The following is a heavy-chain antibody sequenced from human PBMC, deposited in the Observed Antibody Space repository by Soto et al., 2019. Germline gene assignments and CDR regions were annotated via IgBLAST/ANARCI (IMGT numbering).Heavy chain of an antibody. Sequence: ASVKVSCKAPGDTFTSYYLNWVRQAPGQGLEWMRVINPHGGSTKYAQKFQGRITMTRDTSRSTVYMELSSLRSDDTAIYYCARSSGGNFGIIIEGSNWFDPWGQGTPVTVSS. D-gene: IGHD3-3*01. CDR2: INPHGGST. V-gene: IGHV1-46*01. CDR1: GDTFTSYY. CDR3: ARSSGGNFGIIIEGSNWFDP. J-gene: IGHJ5*02.